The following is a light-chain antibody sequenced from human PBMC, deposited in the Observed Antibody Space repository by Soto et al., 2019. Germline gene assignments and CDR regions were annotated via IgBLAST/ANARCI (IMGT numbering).Light chain of an antibody. CDR3: QVWDSTTDHVV. CDR2: YDM. CDR1: NIGSKS. J-gene: IGLJ2*01. Sequence: SYELTQPTSVSVAPGKTARITCGGNNIGSKSVHWYQQKPGQAPVLVIYYDMDRLSGIPERFSGSNSGNTATLTISRVEAGDEADYYCQVWDSTTDHVVFGGGTKLTVL. V-gene: IGLV3-21*04.